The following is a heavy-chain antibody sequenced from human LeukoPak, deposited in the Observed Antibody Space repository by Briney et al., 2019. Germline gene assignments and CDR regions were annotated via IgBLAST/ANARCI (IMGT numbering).Heavy chain of an antibody. V-gene: IGHV3-48*01. J-gene: IGHJ4*02. Sequence: GGSLRLSCAASGFTFSSYSMNWVRQAPGKGLEWVSYISSSSSTIYYADSVKGRFTISRDNAKNSLYLQMNSLRAEDTAVYYCARFTPSVPEPYYFDYWGQGTLVTVSS. CDR3: ARFTPSVPEPYYFDY. CDR1: GFTFSSYS. CDR2: ISSSSSTI. D-gene: IGHD1-14*01.